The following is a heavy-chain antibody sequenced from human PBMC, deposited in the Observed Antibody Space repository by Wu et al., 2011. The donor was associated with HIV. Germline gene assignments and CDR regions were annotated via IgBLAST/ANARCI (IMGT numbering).Heavy chain of an antibody. CDR1: GGTFSYYA. D-gene: IGHD2-15*01. Sequence: QVHLVQSGAEVKTPGSSVKVSCKASGGTFSYYAISWVRQAPGQGLEWMGRIIPIFGTTNYAQKFQGRVTITADESTSTVYMELSSLRSEDTAVYYCATLVAATQIYYYYGMDVWGQGTTVTVSS. V-gene: IGHV1-69*15. CDR2: IIPIFGTT. CDR3: ATLVAATQIYYYYGMDV. J-gene: IGHJ6*02.